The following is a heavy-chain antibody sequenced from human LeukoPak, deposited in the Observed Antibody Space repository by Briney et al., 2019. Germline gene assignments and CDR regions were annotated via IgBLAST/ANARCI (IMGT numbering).Heavy chain of an antibody. D-gene: IGHD1-14*01. J-gene: IGHJ6*03. Sequence: GESLKISCAASGFTFSSYAMSWVRQAPGKGLEWVSAISGSGGSTYYADSVKGRFTISRDNSKNTLYLQMNSLRAEDTAVYYCAKDPNLYYYYYYMDVWGKGATVTVSS. CDR2: ISGSGGST. CDR1: GFTFSSYA. CDR3: AKDPNLYYYYYYMDV. V-gene: IGHV3-23*01.